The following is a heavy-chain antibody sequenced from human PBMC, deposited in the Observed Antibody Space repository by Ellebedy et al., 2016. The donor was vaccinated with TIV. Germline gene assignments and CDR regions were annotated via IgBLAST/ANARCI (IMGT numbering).Heavy chain of an antibody. Sequence: AASVKVSCKASGYTFTSYYMHWVRQAPGQGLEWMGIINPSGGSTSYAQKFQGRVTMTRDTSTSTVYMELSSLRSEDTAVYYCARAILEGGLWFGELLEPNYGMDVWGQGTTVTVSS. CDR1: GYTFTSYY. J-gene: IGHJ6*02. D-gene: IGHD3-10*01. CDR2: INPSGGST. CDR3: ARAILEGGLWFGELLEPNYGMDV. V-gene: IGHV1-46*01.